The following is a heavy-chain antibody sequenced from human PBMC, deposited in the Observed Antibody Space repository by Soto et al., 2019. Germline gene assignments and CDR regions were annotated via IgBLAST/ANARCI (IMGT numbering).Heavy chain of an antibody. CDR1: GGSISSSSFF. D-gene: IGHD2-15*01. Sequence: PSETLSLTCTVSGGSISSSSFFWGWIRQPPGKGLEWIGSIYYSGSTSYNPSLKSRVTISVDTSRNQFSLQLSSVTAADTAVYYCARRRGGRLETDCFDPWGQGTLVTVSS. CDR2: IYYSGST. V-gene: IGHV4-39*01. CDR3: ARRRGGRLETDCFDP. J-gene: IGHJ5*02.